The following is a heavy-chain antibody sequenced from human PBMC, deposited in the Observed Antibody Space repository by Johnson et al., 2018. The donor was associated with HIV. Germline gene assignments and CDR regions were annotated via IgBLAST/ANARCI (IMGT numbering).Heavy chain of an antibody. D-gene: IGHD1-26*01. Sequence: QVRLVESGGGEVQPGGSLRLSCAATGFTFNSYAMHWVRQAPGKGLEWVAVISYDGSNKYYADSVKGRFTISRDNSKNTLYLQMNSLRAEDTAVYYCARELSGDAFDIWGQGTMVTVSS. V-gene: IGHV3-30-3*01. CDR2: ISYDGSNK. CDR1: GFTFNSYA. J-gene: IGHJ3*02. CDR3: ARELSGDAFDI.